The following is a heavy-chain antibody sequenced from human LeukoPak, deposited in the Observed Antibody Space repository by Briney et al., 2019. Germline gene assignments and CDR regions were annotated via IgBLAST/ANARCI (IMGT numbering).Heavy chain of an antibody. Sequence: GESLKISCQGSGYIFTNYWISWVRQMPGKGLEWMGIIYPGDSDTRYSPSLQGQVTISADKSISTAYLQWSSLRASDTAKYYCATHISSTTYYSGMDVWGQGTTVTVSS. CDR1: GYIFTNYW. D-gene: IGHD6-13*01. V-gene: IGHV5-51*01. J-gene: IGHJ6*02. CDR3: ATHISSTTYYSGMDV. CDR2: IYPGDSDT.